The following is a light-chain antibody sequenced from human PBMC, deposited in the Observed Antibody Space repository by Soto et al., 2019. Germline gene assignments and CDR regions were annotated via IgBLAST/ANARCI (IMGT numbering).Light chain of an antibody. CDR1: GMNIGGSTY. J-gene: IGLJ1*01. Sequence: QSALTQPASVSGLPGSSIPSPGTGTGMNIGGSTYVSWYQQHPGKAPRLIIYDVNNRPSGVAARFSASKSGNTASLTISGLQAEDEADYYCTSYTRSGLYVFGTGTKLTVL. V-gene: IGLV2-14*01. CDR2: DVN. CDR3: TSYTRSGLYV.